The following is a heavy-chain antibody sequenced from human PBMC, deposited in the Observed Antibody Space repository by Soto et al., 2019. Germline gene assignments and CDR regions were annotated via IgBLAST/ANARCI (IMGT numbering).Heavy chain of an antibody. CDR1: GASVTGFY. V-gene: IGHV4-59*02. CDR3: ARAPGLGGAHIDY. Sequence: QVQLQESGPRLVKPSETLSVTCTVSGASVTGFYWSWIRQPPGKGLEWIGYVFHSGSSNYNPSLNCRVTISVDKSKSQISLRLTSVTAADTAVYYCARAPGLGGAHIDYCGQVTLVTVSS. CDR2: VFHSGSS. J-gene: IGHJ4*02.